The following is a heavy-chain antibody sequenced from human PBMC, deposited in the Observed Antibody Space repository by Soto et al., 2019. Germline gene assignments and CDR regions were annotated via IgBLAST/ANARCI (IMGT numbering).Heavy chain of an antibody. CDR2: INPSGGAT. CDR1: GFPFTNYY. V-gene: IGHV1-46*01. Sequence: QVQLVQSGAEVKRPGASVRISCRASGFPFTNYYMNWVRLAPGRGLEWMAKINPSGGATTYAQRFQGRLTVTSDTSSSTVYMEILGLTADDTAVYYCARGRREVIWDQGTQVTVSS. J-gene: IGHJ4*02. CDR3: ARGRREVI.